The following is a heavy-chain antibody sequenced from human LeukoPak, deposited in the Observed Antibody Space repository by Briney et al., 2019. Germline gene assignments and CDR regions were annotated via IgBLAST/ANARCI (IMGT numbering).Heavy chain of an antibody. CDR3: ASRLSTSSSWYYYYGMDV. J-gene: IGHJ6*02. CDR2: IIPILGIA. CDR1: GYTFTSYA. Sequence: SVKVSCKASGYTFTSYAISWVRQAPGQGLEWMGRIIPILGIANYAQKFQGRVTITADKSTSTAYMELSSLRSEDTAVYYCASRLSTSSSWYYYYGMDVWGQGTTVTVSS. V-gene: IGHV1-69*04. D-gene: IGHD6-13*01.